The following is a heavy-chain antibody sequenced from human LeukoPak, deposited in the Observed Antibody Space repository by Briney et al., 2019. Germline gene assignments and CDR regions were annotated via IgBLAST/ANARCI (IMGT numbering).Heavy chain of an antibody. V-gene: IGHV1-8*01. CDR2: MNPNSGNT. CDR1: GYTFTSYD. J-gene: IGHJ4*02. Sequence: GASVKVSCKASGYTFTSYDINWVRQATGQGLEWMGWMNPNSGNTGYAQKFQGRATMTRNTSISTAYMELSSLRSEDTAVYYCARDLGGYYYDSSGYYDYWGQGTLVTVSS. CDR3: ARDLGGYYYDSSGYYDY. D-gene: IGHD3-22*01.